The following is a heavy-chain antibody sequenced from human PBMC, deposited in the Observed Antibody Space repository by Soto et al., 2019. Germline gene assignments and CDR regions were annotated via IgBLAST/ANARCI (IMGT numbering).Heavy chain of an antibody. J-gene: IGHJ4*02. V-gene: IGHV1-2*02. Sequence: ASVKVSCKASVYTFTGYYMHWVRQAPGQGLEWMGWINPNSGGTNYAQKFQGRVTMTRDTYISTAYMELSRLRSDDTAVYYCARGGRSGYDYSVIDYWGQGTLVTVSS. D-gene: IGHD5-12*01. CDR3: ARGGRSGYDYSVIDY. CDR2: INPNSGGT. CDR1: VYTFTGYY.